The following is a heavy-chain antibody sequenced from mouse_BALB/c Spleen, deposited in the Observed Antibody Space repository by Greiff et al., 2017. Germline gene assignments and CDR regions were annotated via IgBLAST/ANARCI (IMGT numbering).Heavy chain of an antibody. V-gene: IGHV1S81*02. D-gene: IGHD2-1*01. CDR1: GYTFTSYY. J-gene: IGHJ1*01. CDR3: TRFDGNYWYFDV. CDR2: INPSNGGT. Sequence: VQLQQSGAELVKPGASVKLSCKASGYTFTSYYMYWVKQRPGQGLEWIGGINPSNGGTNFNEKFKSKATLTVDKSSSTAYMQLSSLTSEDSAVYYCTRFDGNYWYFDVWGAGTTVTVSS.